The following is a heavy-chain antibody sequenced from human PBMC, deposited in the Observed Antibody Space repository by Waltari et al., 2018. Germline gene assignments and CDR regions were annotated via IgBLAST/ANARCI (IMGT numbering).Heavy chain of an antibody. V-gene: IGHV4-38-2*02. D-gene: IGHD2-21*01. CDR2: IYHSGGT. Sequence: QVQLQESGPGLVKPSETLSLTCAVSGYSISSGYYWGWIRQPPGKGLEWIGSIYHSGGTYYNPSLKSRVTISVDTSKNQFSLKLSSVTAADTAVYYCARDDSYCGGDCYFGRFDPWGQGTLVTVSS. CDR1: GYSISSGYY. J-gene: IGHJ5*02. CDR3: ARDDSYCGGDCYFGRFDP.